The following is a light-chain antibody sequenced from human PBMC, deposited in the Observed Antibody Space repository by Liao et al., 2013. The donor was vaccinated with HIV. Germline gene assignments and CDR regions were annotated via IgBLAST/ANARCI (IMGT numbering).Light chain of an antibody. CDR2: QDA. J-gene: IGLJ2*01. CDR1: KLGDKY. V-gene: IGLV3-1*01. Sequence: SYEVTQPPSVSVSPGQTASISCSGDKLGDKYVSWYQQKPGQSPVLVIYQDAKRPSGIPERFSGSNSENTATLTISGTQAIDEADYYCQAWDSSHVVFGGGTQLTVL. CDR3: QAWDSSHVV.